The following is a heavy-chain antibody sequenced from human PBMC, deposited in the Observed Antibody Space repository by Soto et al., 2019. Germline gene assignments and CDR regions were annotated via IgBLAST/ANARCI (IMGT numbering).Heavy chain of an antibody. CDR1: GGTFSSYT. Sequence: QVQLVQSGAEVKKPGSSVKVSCKASGGTFSSYTISWVRQAPGQGLEWMGRIIPILGIANYAQKVQGRVTITADKSTSTAYMELRSLRSEDTAVYYCEGYCSSTSCYVKNNWFDPWGQGTLVTVSS. D-gene: IGHD2-2*01. CDR2: IIPILGIA. J-gene: IGHJ5*02. V-gene: IGHV1-69*02. CDR3: EGYCSSTSCYVKNNWFDP.